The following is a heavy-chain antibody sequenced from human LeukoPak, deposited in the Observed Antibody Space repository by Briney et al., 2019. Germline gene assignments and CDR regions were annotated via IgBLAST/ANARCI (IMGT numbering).Heavy chain of an antibody. Sequence: GGSLRLSCAASGFTFSSYGMHWVRQAPGKGLEWVAVIWYDGSNKYYADSVNGRFTISRDNSKNTLYLQMNSLRAEDTAVYYCARGGYCSSTSCPTNWFDPWGQGTLVTVSS. V-gene: IGHV3-33*01. CDR2: IWYDGSNK. CDR3: ARGGYCSSTSCPTNWFDP. D-gene: IGHD2-2*01. J-gene: IGHJ5*02. CDR1: GFTFSSYG.